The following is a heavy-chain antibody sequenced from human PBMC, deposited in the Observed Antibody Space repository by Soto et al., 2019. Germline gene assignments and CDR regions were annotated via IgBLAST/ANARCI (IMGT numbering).Heavy chain of an antibody. CDR2: ISAYNGNT. CDR1: RYTFTSDG. CDR3: ERVLNGLPKNWFYP. D-gene: IGHD5-12*01. V-gene: IGHV1-18*04. J-gene: IGHJ5*02. Sequence: ASAKVSCKGSRYTFTSDGISWVRQAPGHGLEWMGWISAYNGNTNYAQKFQGRVTMTTDTSTSTAYMELRSLRSDDTAVYHCERVLNGLPKNWFYPWAQGTLVRVSS.